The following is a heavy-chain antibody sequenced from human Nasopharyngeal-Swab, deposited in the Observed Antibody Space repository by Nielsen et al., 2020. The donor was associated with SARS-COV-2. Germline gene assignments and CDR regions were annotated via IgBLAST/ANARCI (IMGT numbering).Heavy chain of an antibody. CDR1: GFTFSSYW. V-gene: IGHV3-7*01. CDR2: IKQDGSEK. D-gene: IGHD6-19*01. CDR3: ARARESIAVAGMALGYGMDV. Sequence: GESLKISCAASGFTFSSYWMSWVRQAPGKGLEWVANIKQDGSEKYYVDSVKGRFTISRDNAKNSLYLQMNSLRAEDTAVYYCARARESIAVAGMALGYGMDVWGQGTTVTVSS. J-gene: IGHJ6*02.